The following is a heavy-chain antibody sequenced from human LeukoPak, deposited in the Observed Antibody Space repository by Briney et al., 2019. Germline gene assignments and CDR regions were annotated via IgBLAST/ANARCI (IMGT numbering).Heavy chain of an antibody. CDR1: GGSISSYY. D-gene: IGHD3-3*01. CDR3: ARASMWYYDFWSGYYGAFDI. Sequence: KASETLSLTCTVSGGSISSYYWSWIRQPPGKGLEWIGYIYYSGSTNYNPSLKSRVTISVDRSKNQFSLKLSSVTAADTAVYYCARASMWYYDFWSGYYGAFDIWGQGTMVTVSS. J-gene: IGHJ3*02. V-gene: IGHV4-59*12. CDR2: IYYSGST.